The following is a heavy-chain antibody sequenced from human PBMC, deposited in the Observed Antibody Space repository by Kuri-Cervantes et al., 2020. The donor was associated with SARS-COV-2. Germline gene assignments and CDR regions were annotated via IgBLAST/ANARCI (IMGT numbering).Heavy chain of an antibody. Sequence: GESLKISCAASGFTFSSYAMSWVRQAPGKGLEWVSAISGSGGSTYYADSVEGRFTISRDNSKNTLYLQMNSLRAEDTAVYYCAKDFWSGYYYFDYWGQGTLVTVSS. J-gene: IGHJ4*02. CDR2: ISGSGGST. V-gene: IGHV3-23*01. D-gene: IGHD3-3*01. CDR3: AKDFWSGYYYFDY. CDR1: GFTFSSYA.